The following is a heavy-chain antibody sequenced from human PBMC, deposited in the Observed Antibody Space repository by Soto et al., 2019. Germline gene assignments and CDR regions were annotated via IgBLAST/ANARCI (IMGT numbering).Heavy chain of an antibody. CDR2: IYWDGDK. Sequence: QITLKESGPTLVKPTQTLTLTCTFSGFSLSTSRGGVGWVRQPPGKALEWLTFIYWDGDKRYSPSLKSRLTSPKDTSKNQVVLTMTNMHPVDTATSYCAHSPQEGILVEKYFRHGGQGTRVTVSS. D-gene: IGHD3-3*01. CDR3: AHSPQEGILVEKYFRH. CDR1: GFSLSTSRGG. J-gene: IGHJ1*01. V-gene: IGHV2-5*02.